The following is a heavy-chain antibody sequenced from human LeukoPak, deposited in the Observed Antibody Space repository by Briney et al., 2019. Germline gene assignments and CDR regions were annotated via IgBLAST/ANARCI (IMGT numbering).Heavy chain of an antibody. J-gene: IGHJ4*02. CDR3: AKDQILHYFDY. V-gene: IGHV3-23*01. CDR2: ISHTGDST. D-gene: IGHD1-26*01. CDR1: GFTFSGYA. Sequence: PGGSLRLSCVASGFTFSGYAMSWGRQAPGKGLEWVSAISHTGDSTYYADSVKGRFSISRDNSKNTLFLEMNSLRAEDTAVYFCAKDQILHYFDYWGQGTLVTVSS.